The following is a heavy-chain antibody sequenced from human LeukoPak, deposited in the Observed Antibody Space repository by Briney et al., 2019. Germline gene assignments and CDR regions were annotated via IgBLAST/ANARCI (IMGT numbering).Heavy chain of an antibody. J-gene: IGHJ4*02. CDR3: ARIWGTGDLFDY. D-gene: IGHD7-27*01. Sequence: ASVKVSCKASGYTFTGYYMHWVRQAPGQGLEWMGWINPNSGGTNYAQKFQGRVTMTRDTSISTAYMEVRRLRSDGTAVYYCARIWGTGDLFDYWGQGTLVTVSS. CDR1: GYTFTGYY. CDR2: INPNSGGT. V-gene: IGHV1-2*02.